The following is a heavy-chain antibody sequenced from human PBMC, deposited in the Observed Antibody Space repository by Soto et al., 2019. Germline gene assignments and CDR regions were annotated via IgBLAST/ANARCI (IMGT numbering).Heavy chain of an antibody. CDR2: IYSGGST. Sequence: GGSLRLSCAASGFTVSSNYMSWVRQAPGKGLEWVSVIYSGGSTYYADSVKGRFTISRDNSKNTLYLQMNSLRAEDTAVYYCAREAQHCSRTSCHLGMDVWGQGTTVTVSS. J-gene: IGHJ6*02. D-gene: IGHD2-2*01. CDR1: GFTVSSNY. CDR3: AREAQHCSRTSCHLGMDV. V-gene: IGHV3-53*01.